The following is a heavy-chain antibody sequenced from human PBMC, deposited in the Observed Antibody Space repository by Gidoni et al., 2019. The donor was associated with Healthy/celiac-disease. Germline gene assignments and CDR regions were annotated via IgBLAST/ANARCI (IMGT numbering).Heavy chain of an antibody. CDR3: ARDVETLGWGYGSLDY. CDR1: GFTFSSDS. Sequence: EVQLVESGGGLVQPGGSVRLSWAASGFTFSSDSMTGVRKAPGKGLEWVSYIISSSSTISYADSVKGRFTISRDNAKNSLYLQMNSLRDEDTAVYYCARDVETLGWGYGSLDYWGQGTLVTVSS. CDR2: IISSSSTI. D-gene: IGHD5-12*01. J-gene: IGHJ4*02. V-gene: IGHV3-48*02.